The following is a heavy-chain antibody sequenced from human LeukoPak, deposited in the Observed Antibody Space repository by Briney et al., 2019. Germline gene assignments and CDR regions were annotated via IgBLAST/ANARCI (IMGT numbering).Heavy chain of an antibody. CDR3: ASRGAVAGDDFDY. CDR2: ISYDGSNK. V-gene: IGHV3-30*04. CDR1: GFTFSSYA. J-gene: IGHJ4*02. Sequence: GGSLRLSCAASGFTFSSYAMHWVRQAPGKGLEWVAVISYDGSNKYYADSVKGRFTISRDNSKNTLYLQMNSLRAEDTAVYYCASRGAVAGDDFDYWGQGTLVTVSS. D-gene: IGHD6-19*01.